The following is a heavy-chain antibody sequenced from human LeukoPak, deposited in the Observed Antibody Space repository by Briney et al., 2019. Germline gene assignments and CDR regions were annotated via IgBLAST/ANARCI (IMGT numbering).Heavy chain of an antibody. D-gene: IGHD1-1*01. CDR2: IYYSGST. CDR1: GGSISSYY. CDR3: GRGESAGSGWFDP. V-gene: IGHV4-59*01. J-gene: IGHJ5*02. Sequence: KPSETLSLTCTVSGGSISSYYWSWIRQPRGKGLEWIGYIYYSGSTNYNPSLKSRVTISVDTSKNQFSLKLSSVTAADTAVYYCGRGESAGSGWFDPWGQGTLVTVSS.